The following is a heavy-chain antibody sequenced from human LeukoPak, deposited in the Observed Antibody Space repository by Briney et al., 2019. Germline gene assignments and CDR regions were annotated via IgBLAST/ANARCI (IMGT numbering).Heavy chain of an antibody. CDR1: GGSISTSSYY. D-gene: IGHD3-10*01. J-gene: IGHJ5*02. Sequence: SETLSLTCTVSGGSISTSSYYWGWIRQPPGKGLEWIGTIFYSGSTYYNPSLKSRVTVSLDTSNNQFSLHLSSVTAADTAIYYCARGRLYYDSGSYWFDPWGQGTLVTVSS. CDR2: IFYSGST. V-gene: IGHV4-39*07. CDR3: ARGRLYYDSGSYWFDP.